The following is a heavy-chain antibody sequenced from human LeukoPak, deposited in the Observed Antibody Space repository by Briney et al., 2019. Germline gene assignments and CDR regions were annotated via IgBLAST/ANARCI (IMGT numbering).Heavy chain of an antibody. V-gene: IGHV3-74*01. CDR2: INSDGSST. CDR3: AREDYGDYSEYYFDY. CDR1: GFTFSSYW. D-gene: IGHD4-17*01. J-gene: IGHJ4*02. Sequence: QPGGSLRLSCAASGFTFSSYWMHWVRQAPGKGLVWVLRINSDGSSTSYADSVKGRFTISRDNAKNTLYLQMNSLRAEDTAVYYCAREDYGDYSEYYFDYWGQGTLVTVSS.